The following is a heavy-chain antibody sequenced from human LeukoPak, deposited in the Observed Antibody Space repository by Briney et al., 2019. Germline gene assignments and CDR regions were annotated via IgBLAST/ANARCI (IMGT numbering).Heavy chain of an antibody. D-gene: IGHD2-15*01. CDR1: GGTFSSYA. Sequence: GASVKVSCKASGGTFSSYAISWVRQAPGQGLEWMGGIIPIFGTANYAQKFQGRVTITADKSTSTAYMELSSLRSEDTAVYYCARDLALGYCSGGSCYLGHDAFDIWGQGTMVTVSS. V-gene: IGHV1-69*06. J-gene: IGHJ3*02. CDR2: IIPIFGTA. CDR3: ARDLALGYCSGGSCYLGHDAFDI.